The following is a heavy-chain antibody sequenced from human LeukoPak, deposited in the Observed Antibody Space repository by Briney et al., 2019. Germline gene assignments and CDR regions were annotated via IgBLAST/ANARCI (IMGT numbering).Heavy chain of an antibody. CDR2: IYYSGST. J-gene: IGHJ6*02. V-gene: IGHV4-59*01. CDR3: AREPKYNYDSSGYSSDDYFYGMDV. D-gene: IGHD3-22*01. Sequence: PSETLSLTCTVSGGSISSYYWSWIRQPPGKGLEWIGYIYYSGSTNYNPSLKSRVTISVDTSKHEFSLKLRSVTAADTAVYYCAREPKYNYDSSGYSSDDYFYGMDVWGQGTTVTVSS. CDR1: GGSISSYY.